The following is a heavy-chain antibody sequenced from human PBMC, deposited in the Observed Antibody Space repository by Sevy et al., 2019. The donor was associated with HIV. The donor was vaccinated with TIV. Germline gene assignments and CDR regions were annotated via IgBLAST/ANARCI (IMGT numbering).Heavy chain of an antibody. CDR1: GFTFSNYG. Sequence: GGSLRLSCAASGFTFSNYGMHWVRQAPGKGLEWVAVIWIVGSNKYYADSVKGRFTISRDNSKNTLYLQMNSLRVEDTAVYFCARGGDFNDRSAKRDFDYWGQGTLVTVSS. J-gene: IGHJ4*02. V-gene: IGHV3-33*01. D-gene: IGHD3-22*01. CDR2: IWIVGSNK. CDR3: ARGGDFNDRSAKRDFDY.